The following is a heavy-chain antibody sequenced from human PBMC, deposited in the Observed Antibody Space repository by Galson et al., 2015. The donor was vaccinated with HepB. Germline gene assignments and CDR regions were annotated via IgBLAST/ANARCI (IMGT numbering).Heavy chain of an antibody. CDR2: IKQDGSEK. D-gene: IGHD2-21*02. J-gene: IGHJ6*02. CDR1: GFTFSSYW. V-gene: IGHV3-7*03. CDR3: ARDSGAYCGGDCYSYYYYYYGLDV. Sequence: SLRLSCAASGFTFSSYWMSWVRQAPGKGLEWMANIKQDGSEKYYVDSVKGRFTISRDNAKNSLYLQMNSLRAEDTAVYYCARDSGAYCGGDCYSYYYYYYGLDVWGQGTTVTVS.